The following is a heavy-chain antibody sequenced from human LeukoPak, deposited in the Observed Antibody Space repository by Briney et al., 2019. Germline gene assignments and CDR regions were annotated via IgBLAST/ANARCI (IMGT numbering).Heavy chain of an antibody. V-gene: IGHV1-69*04. D-gene: IGHD3-10*01. CDR3: ARRLPESSGSYYDAFDI. CDR1: GGTFSSYA. CDR2: IIPILGIA. J-gene: IGHJ3*02. Sequence: SVKVSCKASGGTFSSYAISWVRQAPGQGLEWMGRIIPILGIANYAQKFQGRVTITADKSTSTAYMELSSLRSEDTAVYYCARRLPESSGSYYDAFDIWGQGTMVTVSS.